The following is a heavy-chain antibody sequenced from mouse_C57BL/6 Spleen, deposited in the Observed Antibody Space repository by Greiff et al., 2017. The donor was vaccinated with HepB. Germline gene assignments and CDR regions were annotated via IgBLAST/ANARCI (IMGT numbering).Heavy chain of an antibody. Sequence: EVKVVESGGGLVQPGGSLKLSCAASGFTFSDYYMYWVRQTPEKRLEWVAYISNGGGSTYYPDTVKGRFTISRDNAKNTLYLRMSRLKSEDTAMYYCARYDYDVGGNWGQGTSVTVSS. CDR2: ISNGGGST. V-gene: IGHV5-12*01. CDR1: GFTFSDYY. J-gene: IGHJ4*01. D-gene: IGHD2-4*01. CDR3: ARYDYDVGGN.